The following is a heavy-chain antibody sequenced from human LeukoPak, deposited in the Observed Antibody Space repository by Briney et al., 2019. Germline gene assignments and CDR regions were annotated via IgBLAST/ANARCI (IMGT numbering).Heavy chain of an antibody. D-gene: IGHD2-21*02. CDR1: GGSISSYY. CDR2: IYYSGST. J-gene: IGHJ5*02. Sequence: SETLSLTCTVSGGSISSYYWSWIRQPPGKGLEWIGYIYYSGSTNYNPSPKSRVTISVDTSKNQFSLKLSSVTAADTAVYYCARDRGAYCGGDCSNNWFDPWGQGTLVTVSS. V-gene: IGHV4-59*01. CDR3: ARDRGAYCGGDCSNNWFDP.